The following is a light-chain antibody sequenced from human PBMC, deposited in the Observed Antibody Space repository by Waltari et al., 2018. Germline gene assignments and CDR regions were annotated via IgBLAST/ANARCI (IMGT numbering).Light chain of an antibody. CDR2: DVS. V-gene: IGLV2-14*03. Sequence: QSALTQPASVSGSPGQSITISCTGTSSDVVGYNYVSWYQQYPGKAPKLVIYDVSTRPSGASDRFSGSKSGNTASLIISGLQAEDEADYYCSSYTASRHYVFGTGTKVTVL. J-gene: IGLJ1*01. CDR3: SSYTASRHYV. CDR1: SSDVVGYNY.